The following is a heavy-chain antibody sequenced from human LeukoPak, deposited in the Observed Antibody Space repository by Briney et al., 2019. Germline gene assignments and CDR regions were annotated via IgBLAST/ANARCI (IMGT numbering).Heavy chain of an antibody. Sequence: GGSLRLSCAGSGFTVRSYWMTRVRQAPGKGLEWVANIKQDGIEKYYVDSVKGRFTISRDNAKNSLFLQMNGLRAEDTAVYYCAREEYMDVWGKGTTVTVSS. CDR3: AREEYMDV. V-gene: IGHV3-7*01. J-gene: IGHJ6*03. CDR2: IKQDGIEK. CDR1: GFTVRSYW.